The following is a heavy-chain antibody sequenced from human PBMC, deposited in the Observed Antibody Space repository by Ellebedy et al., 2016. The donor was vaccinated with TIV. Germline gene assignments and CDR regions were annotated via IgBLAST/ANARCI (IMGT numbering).Heavy chain of an antibody. CDR2: IYHSGRT. CDR3: ARVRYSGNYYPYFDY. CDR1: GYSINSGYY. J-gene: IGHJ4*02. D-gene: IGHD1-26*01. Sequence: SETLSLXCTVSGYSINSGYYWGWIRQPPGKGLEWIGNIYHSGRTYYNPSLRSRITISVDTSRNQFSLKLSSVTAADTAVYYCARVRYSGNYYPYFDYWGQGTLVTVSS. V-gene: IGHV4-38-2*02.